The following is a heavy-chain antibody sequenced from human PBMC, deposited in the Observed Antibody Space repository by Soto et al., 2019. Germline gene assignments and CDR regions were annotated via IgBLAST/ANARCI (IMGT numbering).Heavy chain of an antibody. D-gene: IGHD7-27*01. CDR1: GFTFTSSA. CDR3: ARDTGDGTFDF. J-gene: IGHJ4*02. Sequence: ASVKVSCKASGFTFTSSAVHWVRQAPGQRLEWMGWINAGYGNTKSSQKFQDRVTISRDTSASTAYMELTSLRSEDTAVYYCARDTGDGTFDFWGQGTLVTVSS. CDR2: INAGYGNT. V-gene: IGHV1-3*01.